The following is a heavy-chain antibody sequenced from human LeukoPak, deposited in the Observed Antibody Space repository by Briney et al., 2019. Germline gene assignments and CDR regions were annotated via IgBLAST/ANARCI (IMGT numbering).Heavy chain of an antibody. CDR1: GGTFSSYA. J-gene: IGHJ4*02. Sequence: GASVKVSCKASGGTFSSYAISWVRQAPGQGLEWMGGIIPIFGTANYAQKFQGRVTITADESTSTAYMELSSLRSDDTAVYYCARDYDSSGYSGAPIDYWGQGTLVTVSS. D-gene: IGHD3-22*01. CDR2: IIPIFGTA. CDR3: ARDYDSSGYSGAPIDY. V-gene: IGHV1-69*13.